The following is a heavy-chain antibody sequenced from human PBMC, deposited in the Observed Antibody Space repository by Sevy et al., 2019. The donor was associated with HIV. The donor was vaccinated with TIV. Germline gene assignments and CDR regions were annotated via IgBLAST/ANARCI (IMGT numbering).Heavy chain of an antibody. CDR3: SKQWLDTEDYNWFDP. D-gene: IGHD6-19*01. J-gene: IGHJ5*02. Sequence: GGSLRLSCTASGFTFGDYAMSWFRQAPGKGLEWVGFIRSKGYGGTTEYAASVKGRFTISRDDSKSIAYLQMSSLKIEDTAVYYCSKQWLDTEDYNWFDPWGQGTLVTVSS. CDR1: GFTFGDYA. CDR2: IRSKGYGGTT. V-gene: IGHV3-49*03.